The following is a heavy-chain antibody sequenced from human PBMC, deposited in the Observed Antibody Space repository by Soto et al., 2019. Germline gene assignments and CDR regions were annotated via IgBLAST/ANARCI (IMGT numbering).Heavy chain of an antibody. CDR2: IYYSGST. J-gene: IGHJ6*02. V-gene: IGHV4-31*03. Sequence: SETLSLTCTVSGGSISSGGYYWSWIRQHPGKGLEWIGYIYYSGSTYYNASLKSRVTISVDTSKNKFSLKLSSVTAADTAVYYCARVSSSGYHTLPRDDYYYGMDVWGQGTTVTVSS. CDR3: ARVSSSGYHTLPRDDYYYGMDV. CDR1: GGSISSGGYY. D-gene: IGHD3-3*01.